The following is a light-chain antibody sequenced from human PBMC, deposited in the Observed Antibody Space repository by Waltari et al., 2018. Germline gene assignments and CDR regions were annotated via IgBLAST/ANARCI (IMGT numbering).Light chain of an antibody. V-gene: IGLV2-11*01. J-gene: IGLJ3*02. CDR3: CSYAGSYTWV. Sequence: QSALTQPRSVSGSPGQSVTISCTGTSRDVGGFNYVSWYQQHPGRAPQLMIYDVNKRPSGVPDRFSGSKSGNTASLTISGLQAEDEADYYCCSYAGSYTWVFGGGTKLTVL. CDR1: SRDVGGFNY. CDR2: DVN.